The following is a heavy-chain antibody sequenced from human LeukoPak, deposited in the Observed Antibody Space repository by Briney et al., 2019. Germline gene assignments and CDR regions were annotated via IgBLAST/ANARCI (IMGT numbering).Heavy chain of an antibody. CDR2: IYHSGST. D-gene: IGHD4-17*01. J-gene: IGHJ4*02. CDR1: GASIGSSEYY. CDR3: ARGGTTVTTEVDY. V-gene: IGHV4-30-4*01. Sequence: SETLSLTCTVSGASIGSSEYYWSWVRQSPGKGLEWIGYIYHSGSTYYNPSLKSRVTISVDRSKNQFSLKLSSVTAADTAVYYCARGGTTVTTEVDYWGQGTLVTVSS.